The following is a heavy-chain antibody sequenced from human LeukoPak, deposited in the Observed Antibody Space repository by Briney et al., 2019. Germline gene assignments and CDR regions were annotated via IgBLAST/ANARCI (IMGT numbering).Heavy chain of an antibody. CDR3: ATGDGGSYYFDY. CDR2: IRYDGSNK. V-gene: IGHV3-30*02. J-gene: IGHJ4*02. D-gene: IGHD1-26*01. Sequence: GGSLRLSCAASGFTFSSYGMHWVRQAPGKGLEWVAFIRYDGSNKYYADSVKGRFTISRDNSKNTLYLQMNSLRAEDTAVYYCATGDGGSYYFDYWGQGTLVTVSS. CDR1: GFTFSSYG.